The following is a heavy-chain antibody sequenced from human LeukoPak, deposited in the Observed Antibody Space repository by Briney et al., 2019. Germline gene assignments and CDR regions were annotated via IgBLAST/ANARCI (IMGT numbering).Heavy chain of an antibody. CDR2: IYTSGST. CDR1: GGSISSGSYY. J-gene: IGHJ5*02. D-gene: IGHD3-22*01. CDR3: AREYYYDSSGYLPDTEDWFDP. V-gene: IGHV4-61*02. Sequence: SETLSLTCTVSGGSISSGSYYWSWIRQPAGKGLEWIGRIYTSGSTNYNPSLKSRVTISVDTSKNQFSLKLSSVTAADTAVYYCAREYYYDSSGYLPDTEDWFDPWGQGTLVTVSS.